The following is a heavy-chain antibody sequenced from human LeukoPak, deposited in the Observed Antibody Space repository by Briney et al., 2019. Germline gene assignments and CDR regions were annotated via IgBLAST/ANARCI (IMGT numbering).Heavy chain of an antibody. V-gene: IGHV4-61*02. CDR1: GGSISSGSYY. D-gene: IGHD3-10*01. J-gene: IGHJ4*02. CDR2: IYTSGST. CDR3: ARGFGSGSYYNPDYFDH. Sequence: SETLSLTCTVSGGSISSGSYYWSWIRQPAGKGLEWIGRIYTSGSTNYNPSLKSRVTMSLDTSKNQFSLRLTSVTAADTAVYYCARGFGSGSYYNPDYFDHWGQGILVSVSS.